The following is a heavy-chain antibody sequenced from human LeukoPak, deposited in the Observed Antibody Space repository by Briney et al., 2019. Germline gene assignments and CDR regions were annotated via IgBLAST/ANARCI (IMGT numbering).Heavy chain of an antibody. CDR2: IYYSGSI. CDR1: GASISSYY. CDR3: ARENPSGYYNRPIDY. J-gene: IGHJ4*02. D-gene: IGHD3-22*01. Sequence: PSETLSLICTVSGASISSYYWSWIRQPPGKGLEWIGDIYYSGSIKYNPSLKSRVTMSVDTSKNQFSLKLSSVTAADTAIYYCARENPSGYYNRPIDYWGREPWSPSPQ. V-gene: IGHV4-59*01.